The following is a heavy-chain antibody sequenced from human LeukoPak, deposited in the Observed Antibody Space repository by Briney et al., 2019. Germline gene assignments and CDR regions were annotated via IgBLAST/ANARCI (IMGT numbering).Heavy chain of an antibody. Sequence: SVKVSCKASGGTFSSYAISWVRQAPGQGLERMGGIIPIFGTANYAQKFQGRVTITADESTSTAYMKLSSLRSEDTAVYYCARGLGYCSGGSCYGRYFDYWGQGTLVTVSS. J-gene: IGHJ4*02. V-gene: IGHV1-69*13. CDR3: ARGLGYCSGGSCYGRYFDY. CDR2: IIPIFGTA. D-gene: IGHD2-15*01. CDR1: GGTFSSYA.